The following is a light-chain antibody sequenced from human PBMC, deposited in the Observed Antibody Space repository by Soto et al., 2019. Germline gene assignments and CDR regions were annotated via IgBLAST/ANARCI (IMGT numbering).Light chain of an antibody. V-gene: IGKV3-20*01. Sequence: EIVLTQSPGTLSLSPGERATLSCRASQSVGSNYLAWYQQAPGQAPRLLIYDASSRASGIPDRFSGSGSGTDFTLTISRLEPEDFAVYYCQHYGDSPFTFGQGTKLEIK. CDR1: QSVGSNY. CDR2: DAS. J-gene: IGKJ2*01. CDR3: QHYGDSPFT.